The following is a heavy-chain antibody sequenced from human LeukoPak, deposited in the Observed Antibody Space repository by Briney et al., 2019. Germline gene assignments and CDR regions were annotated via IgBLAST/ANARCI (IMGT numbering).Heavy chain of an antibody. J-gene: IGHJ6*03. D-gene: IGHD4-23*01. CDR2: IRYDGSNK. CDR1: GFTFSSYG. V-gene: IGHV3-30*02. Sequence: GRSLRLSCAASGFTFSSYGMHWVRQAPGKGLEWVAFIRYDGSNKYYADSVKGRFTISRDNSKNTLYLQMNSLRAEDTAVYYCAKGGGYYYYYMDVWGKGTTVTVSS. CDR3: AKGGGYYYYYMDV.